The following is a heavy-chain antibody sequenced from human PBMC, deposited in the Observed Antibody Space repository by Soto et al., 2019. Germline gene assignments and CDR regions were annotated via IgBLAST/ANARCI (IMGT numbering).Heavy chain of an antibody. CDR1: GGSIISYY. D-gene: IGHD3-3*01. CDR2: IYYSGST. V-gene: IGHV4-59*01. CDR3: AREAGVRWPFDP. Sequence: PSATLSLTRTFSGGSIISYYWSWNQQPPGQALACCGYIYYSGSTNYTPSLQSRVNISVDTSNTQFSLRLSSVSAADTAGYYCAREAGVRWPFDPWGQGTLVTVSS. J-gene: IGHJ5*02.